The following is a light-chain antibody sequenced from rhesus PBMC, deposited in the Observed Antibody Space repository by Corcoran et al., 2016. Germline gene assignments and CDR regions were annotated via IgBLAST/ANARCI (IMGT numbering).Light chain of an antibody. Sequence: DIVLTQSPASLAVSPGQRATISCRASESVTVFGINLIHWYQQKPGQPPKLLVHETSNNPPGVPARFSGRGSGSDFTLTINPVEVDDCAVYFCLQSNDFPRTFGQGTKVEIK. V-gene: IGKV7-13*01. J-gene: IGKJ1*01. CDR1: ESVTVFGINL. CDR2: ETS. CDR3: LQSNDFPRT.